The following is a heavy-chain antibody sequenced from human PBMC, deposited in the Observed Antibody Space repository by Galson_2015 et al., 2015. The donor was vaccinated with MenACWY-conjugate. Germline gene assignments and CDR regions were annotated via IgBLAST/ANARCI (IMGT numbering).Heavy chain of an antibody. CDR2: ISYDGSNK. V-gene: IGHV3-30*03. D-gene: IGHD4-23*01. CDR1: GFTFSSYG. Sequence: SLRLSCAASGFTFSSYGMHWVRQAPGKGLEWVAVISYDGSNKYYADSVKGRFTISRDNSKNTLYLQMNSLRAEDTAVYYCAIGWDYGGFDYWGQGTLVTVSS. CDR3: AIGWDYGGFDY. J-gene: IGHJ4*02.